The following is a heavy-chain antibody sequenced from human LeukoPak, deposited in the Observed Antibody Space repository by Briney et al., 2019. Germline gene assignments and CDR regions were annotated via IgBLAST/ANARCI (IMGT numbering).Heavy chain of an antibody. Sequence: AESLKISCTGSGYSITSYLIGWGREMPGEGLEWMGIIYHGGSANRYSPSFQGQVTITADSTISTAYLQCSSLKASGNAMYYWSRHPYPLLGNEYYSDYWGQGTLVTVSS. CDR2: IYHGGSAN. CDR1: GYSITSYL. CDR3: SRHPYPLLGNEYYSDY. D-gene: IGHD3-10*01. V-gene: IGHV5-51*01. J-gene: IGHJ4*02.